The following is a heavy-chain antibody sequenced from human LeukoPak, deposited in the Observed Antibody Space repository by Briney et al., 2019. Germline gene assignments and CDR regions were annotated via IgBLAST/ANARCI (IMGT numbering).Heavy chain of an antibody. CDR2: IWYDGSNK. D-gene: IGHD2-2*02. V-gene: IGHV3-30*02. CDR1: GFTFSSYG. CDR3: AKGAGYCSSTSCYKDAFDI. J-gene: IGHJ3*02. Sequence: GGSLRLSCAASGFTFSSYGMHWVRQAPGKGLEWVAFIWYDGSNKYYADSVKGRFTISRDNSKNTLYLQMNSLRAEDTAVYYCAKGAGYCSSTSCYKDAFDIWGEGTMVTASS.